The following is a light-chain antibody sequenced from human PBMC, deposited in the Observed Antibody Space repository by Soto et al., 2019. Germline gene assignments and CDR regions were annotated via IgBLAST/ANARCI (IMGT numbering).Light chain of an antibody. V-gene: IGKV3-20*01. CDR3: QQYGSSGT. CDR2: GAS. J-gene: IGKJ1*01. CDR1: RTVSNR. Sequence: EILMTQSPDTLSVSPGERVTLSCRASRTVSNRLAWYQHKPGQAPRLLIYGASNRATGIPDRFSGSGSGTDFTLTISRLEPEYFAVYYCQQYGSSGTFGQGTKVDI.